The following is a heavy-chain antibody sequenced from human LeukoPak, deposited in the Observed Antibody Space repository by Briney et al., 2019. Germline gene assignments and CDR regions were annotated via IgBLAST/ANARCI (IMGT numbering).Heavy chain of an antibody. D-gene: IGHD1-26*01. CDR2: ISGSGHNT. Sequence: GGSLRLSCAASGFTFSSYAMTWVRQAPGKGLEWVSAISGSGHNTYYADSVKGRFTISRDNSKNTLFLQMDSLRAEDTAVYYCAKTRWKVGATDYFDYWGQGILVTVSS. CDR1: GFTFSSYA. J-gene: IGHJ4*02. CDR3: AKTRWKVGATDYFDY. V-gene: IGHV3-23*01.